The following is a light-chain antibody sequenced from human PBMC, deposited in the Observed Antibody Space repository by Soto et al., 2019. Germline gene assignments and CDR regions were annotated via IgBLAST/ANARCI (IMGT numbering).Light chain of an antibody. J-gene: IGKJ1*01. V-gene: IGKV1-5*03. CDR3: RHYNSYSEA. CDR1: KSISSW. Sequence: DIQMTQSPSTLSASVGARVPITCRARKSISSWLAWYQQKPGKAPKLLIYKASTLKSGVPSRFSGSGSGTEFTLTISSLQPDDFATYYCRHYNSYSEAFGQGTKVDI. CDR2: KAS.